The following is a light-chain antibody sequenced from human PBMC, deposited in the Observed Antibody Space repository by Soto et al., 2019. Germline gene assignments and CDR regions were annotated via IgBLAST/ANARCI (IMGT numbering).Light chain of an antibody. CDR2: AAS. V-gene: IGKV1-9*01. CDR1: QGISSY. Sequence: IQLTQSPSSLSASVGDRVTITCRASQGISSYLAWYQQQPGKAPKLLIYAASTLQSGVPSRFSGSGSGTDFTLTISSLQPEDFATYYCQQLNSYPQTFGQGTKVEIK. J-gene: IGKJ1*01. CDR3: QQLNSYPQT.